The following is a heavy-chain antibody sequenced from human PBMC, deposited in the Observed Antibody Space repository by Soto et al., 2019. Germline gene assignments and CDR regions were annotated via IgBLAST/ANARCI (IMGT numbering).Heavy chain of an antibody. Sequence: QITLTESGPTLVKPTQTLTLTCTFSGFSFSTSAVGVGWIRQPPGKALEWLALIYWDDDKRHSPFLKGRLTIPXDPSTRQVVLTITYMDPVPTGTHYLALLCWAASGTRYYLDYWGQGTLVTVSS. CDR1: GFSFSTSAVG. CDR3: ALLCWAASGTRYYLDY. D-gene: IGHD6-13*01. CDR2: IYWDDDK. V-gene: IGHV2-5*02. J-gene: IGHJ4*02.